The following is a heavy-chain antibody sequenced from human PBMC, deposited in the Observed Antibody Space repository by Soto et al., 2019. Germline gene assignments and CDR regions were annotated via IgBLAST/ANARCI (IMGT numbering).Heavy chain of an antibody. CDR2: FSDSGST. CDR3: ARGNFYYGMDV. V-gene: IGHV4-34*01. J-gene: IGHJ6*02. CDR1: GGSFSCNH. Sequence: SETLSLICDVYGGSFSCNHWTWVRQPPGKGLEWIGEFSDSGSTNYNPSLKSRVTISEDMSKSQFSLKLSSVTAADTAVYYCARGNFYYGMDVWGQGPTVTVSS.